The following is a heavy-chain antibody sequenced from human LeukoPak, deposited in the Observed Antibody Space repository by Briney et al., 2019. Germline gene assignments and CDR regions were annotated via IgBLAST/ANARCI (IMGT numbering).Heavy chain of an antibody. CDR1: GFTFSSYE. CDR3: APGLDQYFDY. J-gene: IGHJ4*02. V-gene: IGHV3-48*03. Sequence: GGSLRLSCAASGFTFSSYEMNWVRQAPGEGLEWVSYISSSGSTIYYADSVKGRFTISRDNAKNSLYLQMNSLRAEDTAVYYCAPGLDQYFDYWGQGTLVTVSS. CDR2: ISSSGSTI. D-gene: IGHD3-16*01.